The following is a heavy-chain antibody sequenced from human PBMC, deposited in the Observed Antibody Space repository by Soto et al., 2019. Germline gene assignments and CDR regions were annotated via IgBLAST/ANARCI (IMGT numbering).Heavy chain of an antibody. CDR1: GFTFSSYA. CDR2: ISSSSSYI. D-gene: IGHD3-16*02. Sequence: GGSLRLSCAASGFTFSSYAMSWVRQAPGKGLEWVSAISSSSSYIYYADSVKGRFTISRDNAKNSLYLQMNSLRAEDTAVYYCARIIGGATYYYYGMDVWGQGTTVTVSS. CDR3: ARIIGGATYYYYGMDV. J-gene: IGHJ6*02. V-gene: IGHV3-21*01.